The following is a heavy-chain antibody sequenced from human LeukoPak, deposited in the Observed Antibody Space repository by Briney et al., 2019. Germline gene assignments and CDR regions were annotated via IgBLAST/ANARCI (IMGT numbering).Heavy chain of an antibody. Sequence: PSETLSLTCAVYGGSFSGYYWSWIRQPPGKGLEWIGEINHSGSTNYNPSLKSRVTMSVDTSKNQFSLKLSSVTAADTAFYYCARDGRDYGGYFDYWGQGTLVTVSS. CDR2: INHSGST. J-gene: IGHJ4*02. CDR3: ARDGRDYGGYFDY. D-gene: IGHD4-17*01. CDR1: GGSFSGYY. V-gene: IGHV4-34*01.